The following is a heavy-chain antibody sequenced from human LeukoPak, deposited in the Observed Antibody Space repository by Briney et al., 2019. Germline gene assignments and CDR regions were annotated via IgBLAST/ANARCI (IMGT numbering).Heavy chain of an antibody. CDR2: IYDGGNT. J-gene: IGHJ4*02. D-gene: IGHD2-21*01. Sequence: SETLSLTCTVSDYSYSMSSSFSWGWIRQPPGEGLEWIGSIYDGGNTYYNPSLKSRVTMSVDTSKNQFSLKLNSVTAADTAVYYCARDRDLRWFYYWGQGTLVTVSS. CDR1: DYSYSMSSSFS. V-gene: IGHV4-38-2*02. CDR3: ARDRDLRWFYY.